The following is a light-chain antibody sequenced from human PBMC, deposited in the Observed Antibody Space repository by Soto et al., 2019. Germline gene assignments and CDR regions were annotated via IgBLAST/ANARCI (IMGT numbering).Light chain of an antibody. CDR1: SSDVGGYNY. CDR2: DVS. V-gene: IGLV2-14*01. J-gene: IGLJ3*02. Sequence: QSALTQPASVSGSPGQSITISCTGTSSDVGGYNYVSWYQQHPGKAPKLMIYDVSNRPSGVSNRFSRSKSGNTASLTISGLQSANEADYYCSSSTSSSTLRVFVGGTKVTVL. CDR3: SSSTSSSTLRV.